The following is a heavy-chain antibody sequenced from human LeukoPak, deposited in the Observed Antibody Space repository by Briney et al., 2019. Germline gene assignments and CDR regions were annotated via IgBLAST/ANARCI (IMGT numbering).Heavy chain of an antibody. D-gene: IGHD6-13*01. CDR3: ARDSSSWVSEYFQH. CDR1: GFTFSSYA. Sequence: GGSLRLSCAASGFTFSSYAMHWVRQAPGKGLEWVAVISYDGSNKYYADSVKGRFTISRDNSKNTLYLQMNSLRAEDTAVYYCARDSSSWVSEYFQHWGQGTLVTVSS. V-gene: IGHV3-30-3*01. J-gene: IGHJ1*01. CDR2: ISYDGSNK.